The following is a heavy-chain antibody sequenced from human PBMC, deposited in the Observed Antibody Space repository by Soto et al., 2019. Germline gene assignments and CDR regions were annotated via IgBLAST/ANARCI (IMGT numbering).Heavy chain of an antibody. CDR2: ISPSDSET. CDR3: ARASPGVALGSPPDY. D-gene: IGHD2-15*01. J-gene: IGHJ4*02. Sequence: PGESLKISCKTSGYSFTSYWIGWVRQKPGKGLEWMGIISPSDSETRYSPSFQGQVIISADRSISTASLHWSSLKASDSAIYYCARASPGVALGSPPDYWGQGTLVTVSS. CDR1: GYSFTSYW. V-gene: IGHV5-51*01.